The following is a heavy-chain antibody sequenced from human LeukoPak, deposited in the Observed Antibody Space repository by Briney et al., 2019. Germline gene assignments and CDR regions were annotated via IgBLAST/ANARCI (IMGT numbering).Heavy chain of an antibody. J-gene: IGHJ3*01. D-gene: IGHD2/OR15-2a*01. CDR1: ELTLSDHF. CDR3: SKDGGISGNSAFDL. V-gene: IGHV3-72*01. Sequence: GGSLRLSCTASELTLSDHFLDWVRQAPGKGLEWIGRSRNRGKGYTTEYAASVRGRSTISRDDSRNSLYLQMNSLKTEDTAVYYCSKDGGISGNSAFDLWGQGTMVTVSP. CDR2: SRNRGKGYTT.